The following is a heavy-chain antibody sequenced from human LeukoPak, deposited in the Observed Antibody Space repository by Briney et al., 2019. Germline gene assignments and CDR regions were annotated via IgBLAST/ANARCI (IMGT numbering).Heavy chain of an antibody. CDR1: GFTFASYA. V-gene: IGHV3-23*01. Sequence: PGGSLRLSCTATGFTFASYAMNWVRQAPGKGLEWVSVIGGSGGPTYYADSVKGRFTISRDNSKNTVYLQMDSLRAEDTAVYYCAKAGPAYFDYWGQGALVTVSS. CDR3: AKAGPAYFDY. CDR2: IGGSGGPT. J-gene: IGHJ4*02. D-gene: IGHD1-14*01.